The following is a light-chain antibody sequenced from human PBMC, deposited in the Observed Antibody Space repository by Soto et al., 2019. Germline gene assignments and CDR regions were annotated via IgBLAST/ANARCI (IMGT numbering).Light chain of an antibody. J-gene: IGKJ2*01. V-gene: IGKV1-39*01. CDR1: QSISNY. CDR2: AAS. Sequence: DIQMTQSPSSLSASVGDRVTITCRASQSISNYLNWYQQKPGKAPKLLIYAASTSQSGVPSRFSGSGSGTDFTLTISTLQPEDFATYYCQQSDSTLYTFGQGIKLE. CDR3: QQSDSTLYT.